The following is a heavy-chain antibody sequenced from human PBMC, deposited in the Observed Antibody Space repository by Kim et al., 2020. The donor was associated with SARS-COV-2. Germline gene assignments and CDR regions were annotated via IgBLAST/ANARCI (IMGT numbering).Heavy chain of an antibody. CDR2: IYWDDDK. V-gene: IGHV2-5*02. CDR3: AHRDRAQRPTEHWFDP. J-gene: IGHJ5*02. Sequence: SGPTLVNPTQTLTLTCTFSGFSLSTSGVGVGWIRQPPGKALEWLALIYWDDDKRYSPSLKSRLTITKDTSKNQVVLTMTNMDPVDTATYYCAHRDRAQRPTEHWFDPWGQGTLVTVSS. D-gene: IGHD3-10*01. CDR1: GFSLSTSGVG.